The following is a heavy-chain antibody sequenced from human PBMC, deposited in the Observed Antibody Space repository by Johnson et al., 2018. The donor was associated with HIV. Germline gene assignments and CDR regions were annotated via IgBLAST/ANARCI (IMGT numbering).Heavy chain of an antibody. CDR3: ARDPAIRWSEWDSSGYYSPDAFDI. D-gene: IGHD3-22*01. Sequence: VQLVESGGGLVQPGGSLRLSCAASGFTVSSNYMSWVRQAPGKGLEWVSVIYSGGSTFYADSAKGRSTIHRDNSKTTLYLQMNSLRAEETAVYYGARDPAIRWSEWDSSGYYSPDAFDIWGQGTMVTVSS. V-gene: IGHV3-66*02. CDR2: IYSGGST. J-gene: IGHJ3*02. CDR1: GFTVSSNY.